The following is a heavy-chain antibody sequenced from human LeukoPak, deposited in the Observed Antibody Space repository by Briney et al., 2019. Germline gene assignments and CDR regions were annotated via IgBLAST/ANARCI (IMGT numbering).Heavy chain of an antibody. V-gene: IGHV4-34*01. CDR1: GGSFSGYY. J-gene: IGHJ5*02. D-gene: IGHD2-15*01. CDR2: INHSGST. CDR3: ARCSSCYSPGWFDP. Sequence: SETLSLTCAVYGGSFSGYYWSWIRQPSGKGLEWIGEINHSGSTNYNPSLKSRVTISVDTSKNQFSLKLSSVTAADTAVYYCARCSSCYSPGWFDPWGQGTLVTVSS.